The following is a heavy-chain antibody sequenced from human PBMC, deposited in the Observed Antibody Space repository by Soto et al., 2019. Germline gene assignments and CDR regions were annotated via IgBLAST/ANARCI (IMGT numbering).Heavy chain of an antibody. D-gene: IGHD6-19*01. CDR1: GFTFSSYW. V-gene: IGHV3-7*01. CDR3: AREGSSGLDY. Sequence: EVQLVESGGGLVQPGGSLRLSCAASGFTFSSYWMSWVRQAPGKGLEWVANIKQDGSEKYYVDSVKGRFTISRDNAKKSLYLQMNSLRVEDTVVYYCAREGSSGLDYWGKGTLVTVSS. J-gene: IGHJ4*02. CDR2: IKQDGSEK.